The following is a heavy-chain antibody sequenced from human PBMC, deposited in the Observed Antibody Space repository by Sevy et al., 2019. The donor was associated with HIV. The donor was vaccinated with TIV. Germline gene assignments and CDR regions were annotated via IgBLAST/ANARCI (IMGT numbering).Heavy chain of an antibody. J-gene: IGHJ4*02. CDR2: ISSGSSYT. D-gene: IGHD4-17*01. V-gene: IGHV3-11*06. Sequence: GESLKISCAGSGFTFSDYYMTWIRQSPGKGLQWISYISSGSSYTNYADSVKGRFTISRDNAKNSLYLEIHTLRPEDTAVYYCARSRSNYADYYFDYWGQGTVVTVSS. CDR3: ARSRSNYADYYFDY. CDR1: GFTFSDYY.